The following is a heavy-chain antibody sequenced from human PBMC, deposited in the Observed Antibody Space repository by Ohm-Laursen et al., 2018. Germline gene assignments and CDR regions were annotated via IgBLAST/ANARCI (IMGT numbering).Heavy chain of an antibody. CDR3: ARAGYSGSPTGGMDV. V-gene: IGHV4-34*01. CDR2: INHSGST. CDR1: GGSISRYY. J-gene: IGHJ6*02. D-gene: IGHD1-26*01. Sequence: GTLSLTCTVSGGSISRYYWSWIRQPPGKGLEWIGEINHSGSTNYNPSLKSRVTISVDTSKNQFSLKLSSVTAADTAVYYCARAGYSGSPTGGMDVWGQGTTVTVSS.